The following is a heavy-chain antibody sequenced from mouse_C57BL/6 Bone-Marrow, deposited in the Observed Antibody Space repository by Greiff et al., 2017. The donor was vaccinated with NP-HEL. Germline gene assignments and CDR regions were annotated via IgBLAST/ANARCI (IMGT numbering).Heavy chain of an antibody. CDR1: GYTFTSYG. J-gene: IGHJ3*01. Sequence: EVKLMESGAELVRPGSSVKMSCKTSGYTFTSYGINWVKQRPGQGLEWIGYIYIGNGYTEYNEKFKGKATLTSDTSSSTAYMQLSSLTSEDSAIYFCATGRYYGYGGVAYWGQGTLVTVSA. CDR3: ATGRYYGYGGVAY. CDR2: IYIGNGYT. V-gene: IGHV1-58*01. D-gene: IGHD2-2*01.